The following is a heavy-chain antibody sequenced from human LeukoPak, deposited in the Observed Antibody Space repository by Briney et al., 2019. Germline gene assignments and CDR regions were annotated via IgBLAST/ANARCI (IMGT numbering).Heavy chain of an antibody. Sequence: ASVKVSCKASGYAFTSYGISWVRQAPGQGLEWVGWISAYNGNTNYAQKLQGRVTMTTDTSTSTAYMELRSLRSDDTAVYYCARQITIFGVVMGAGYYYYMDVWGKGTTVTVSS. CDR1: GYAFTSYG. D-gene: IGHD3-3*01. V-gene: IGHV1-18*01. CDR3: ARQITIFGVVMGAGYYYYMDV. CDR2: ISAYNGNT. J-gene: IGHJ6*03.